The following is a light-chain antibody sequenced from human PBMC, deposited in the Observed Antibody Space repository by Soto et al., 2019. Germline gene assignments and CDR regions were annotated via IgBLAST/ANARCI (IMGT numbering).Light chain of an antibody. Sequence: EIVLTHAPCTLSLSPGERATLSCGASQRVTSNYLAWYQQKPGQAPRLLIFGASTRATGIPDRFSGSGSGTDFTLTISRLEPEDFAVYYCQHYYTSYTTFGQGTKVDIK. CDR3: QHYYTSYTT. V-gene: IGKV3-20*01. CDR2: GAS. J-gene: IGKJ1*01. CDR1: QRVTSNY.